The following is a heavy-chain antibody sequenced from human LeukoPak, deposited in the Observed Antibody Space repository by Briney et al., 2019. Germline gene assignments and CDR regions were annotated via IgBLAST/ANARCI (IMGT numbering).Heavy chain of an antibody. CDR1: GGSISSGSYY. Sequence: TLSLTCTVSGGSISSGSYYWSWIRQPAGKGLEWIGRIYTSGSTNYNPSLKSRVTISVDTSKNQFSLKLSSVTAADTAVYYCARDPTPAYYYDSSGYRNWGQGTLVTVSS. V-gene: IGHV4-61*02. CDR2: IYTSGST. J-gene: IGHJ4*02. D-gene: IGHD3-22*01. CDR3: ARDPTPAYYYDSSGYRN.